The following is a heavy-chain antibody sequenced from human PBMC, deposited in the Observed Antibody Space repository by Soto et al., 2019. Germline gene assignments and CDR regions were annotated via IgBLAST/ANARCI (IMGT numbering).Heavy chain of an antibody. J-gene: IGHJ3*02. D-gene: IGHD3-10*01. V-gene: IGHV3-33*01. CDR1: GFTFSSYG. Sequence: GGSLRLSCAASGFTFSSYGMHWVRQAPGKGLEWVAVIWYDGSNKYYADSVKGRFTISRDNSKNTLYLQMNSLRAEDTAVSYCARDDGYGSGSYHPYDAFDIWGQGTMVTVSS. CDR3: ARDDGYGSGSYHPYDAFDI. CDR2: IWYDGSNK.